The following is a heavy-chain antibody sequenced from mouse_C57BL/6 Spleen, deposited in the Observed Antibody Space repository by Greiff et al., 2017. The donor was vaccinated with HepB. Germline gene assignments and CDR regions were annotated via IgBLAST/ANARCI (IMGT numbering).Heavy chain of an antibody. Sequence: VQLQQSGPELVKPGASVKISCKASGYAFSSSWMNWVKQRPGKGLEWIGRIYPGDGDTNYNGKFKGKATLTADKSSSTAYMQLSSLTSEDSAVYFCARENYGFMDYWGQGTSVTVSS. D-gene: IGHD2-2*01. V-gene: IGHV1-82*01. CDR3: ARENYGFMDY. CDR1: GYAFSSSW. CDR2: IYPGDGDT. J-gene: IGHJ4*01.